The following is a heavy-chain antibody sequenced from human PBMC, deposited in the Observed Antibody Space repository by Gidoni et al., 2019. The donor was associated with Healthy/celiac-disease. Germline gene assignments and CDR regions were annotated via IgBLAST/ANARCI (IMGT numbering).Heavy chain of an antibody. J-gene: IGHJ6*02. CDR2: INPSGGST. V-gene: IGHV1-46*01. D-gene: IGHD4-4*01. CDR3: ARDPLVDYTYGMDV. CDR1: GYTFPSYY. Sequence: QVQLVQSGAEVKTPGASVTVSCKASGYTFPSYYMHWVRQAPGQGLEWMGIINPSGGSTSYAQKFQGRVTMTSDTSTSTVYMELSSLRSEDTAVYYCARDPLVDYTYGMDVWGQGTTVTVSS.